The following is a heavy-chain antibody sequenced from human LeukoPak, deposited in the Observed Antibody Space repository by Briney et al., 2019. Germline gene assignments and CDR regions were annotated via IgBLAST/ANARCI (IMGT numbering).Heavy chain of an antibody. CDR1: GYTFTGYY. V-gene: IGHV1-2*02. CDR2: INPNSGGT. J-gene: IGHJ4*02. D-gene: IGHD3-22*01. Sequence: ASVKVSCKASGYTFTGYYMHWVRQAPGQGLEWMGWINPNSGGTNYAQKFQGRVTMTRDTSISTAYMELSRLRSEDTAVYYCARGGYYDSSGYQPFDYWGQGTLVTVSS. CDR3: ARGGYYDSSGYQPFDY.